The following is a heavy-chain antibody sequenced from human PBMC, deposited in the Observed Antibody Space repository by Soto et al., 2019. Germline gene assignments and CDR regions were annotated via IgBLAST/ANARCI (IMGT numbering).Heavy chain of an antibody. CDR3: ARGAIIVVVVAATPFMDV. V-gene: IGHV3-11*01. D-gene: IGHD2-15*01. Sequence: QAQLVESGGGLVKPGGSLRLSCAASGFTFSDYYMSWIRQAPGKGLEWVSYISSSGSTIYYADSVKGRFTISRDNAKNSLYLQMNSLRAEDTAVYYCARGAIIVVVVAATPFMDVWGKGTTVTVSS. J-gene: IGHJ6*03. CDR1: GFTFSDYY. CDR2: ISSSGSTI.